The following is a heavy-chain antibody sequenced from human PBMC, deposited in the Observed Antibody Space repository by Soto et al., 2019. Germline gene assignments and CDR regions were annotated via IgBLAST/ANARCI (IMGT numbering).Heavy chain of an antibody. CDR1: GFTFSSYA. D-gene: IGHD3-22*01. CDR3: AKVYDGSGYYGGVFDY. J-gene: IGHJ4*02. Sequence: EVQLLESGGGLVQPGGSLRLSCAASGFTFSSYAMSWVRQAPGKGLEWVSAISGSGGSTYYADSVKGRFTISRDNSKNTLYLQMNSLRAEDTAVNYCAKVYDGSGYYGGVFDYWGQGTLVTVSS. CDR2: ISGSGGST. V-gene: IGHV3-23*01.